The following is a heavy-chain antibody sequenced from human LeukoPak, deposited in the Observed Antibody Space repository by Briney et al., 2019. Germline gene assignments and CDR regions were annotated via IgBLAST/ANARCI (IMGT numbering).Heavy chain of an antibody. CDR1: GGSFSGYY. V-gene: IGHV4-34*01. J-gene: IGHJ4*02. Sequence: PSETLSLTCAVYGGSFSGYYWSWIRQPPGKGLEWIGEINHSGSTNYNPSLKSRVTISVDTSKNQFSLKLSSVTAADTAVYYCARNAWIPFDYWGQGTLVTVSS. CDR3: ARNAWIPFDY. D-gene: IGHD5-18*01. CDR2: INHSGST.